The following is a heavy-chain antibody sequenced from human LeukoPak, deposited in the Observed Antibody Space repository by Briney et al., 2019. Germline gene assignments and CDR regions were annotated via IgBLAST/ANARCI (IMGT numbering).Heavy chain of an antibody. J-gene: IGHJ6*03. D-gene: IGHD3-9*01. CDR3: AAVATTGYLGYFMYMDV. Sequence: GGSLRLSCEGSTFSFSRYSMNWVRQAPGKGLEWLSYISSSSGLIYESDAVKGRFTISRDNAKKSLYLQMSSLTAEDTGIYYCAAVATTGYLGYFMYMDVWGKGTTVTVSS. CDR1: TFSFSRYS. V-gene: IGHV3-48*01. CDR2: ISSSSGLI.